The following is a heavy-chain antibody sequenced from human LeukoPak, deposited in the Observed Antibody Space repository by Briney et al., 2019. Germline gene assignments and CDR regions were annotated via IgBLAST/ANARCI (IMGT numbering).Heavy chain of an antibody. CDR1: GGSISSYY. J-gene: IGHJ4*02. V-gene: IGHV4-59*01. Sequence: SETLSLTCTVSGGSISSYYWSWIRQPPGKGLEWIGYIYYSGSTNYNPSLNSRVTISVDTSKNQFSLKLSSVTAADTAVYYCAREHDSSGYAFDYWGQGTLVTVSS. D-gene: IGHD3-22*01. CDR3: AREHDSSGYAFDY. CDR2: IYYSGST.